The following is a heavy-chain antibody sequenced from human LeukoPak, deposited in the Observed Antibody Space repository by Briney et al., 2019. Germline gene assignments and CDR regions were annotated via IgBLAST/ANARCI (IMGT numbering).Heavy chain of an antibody. V-gene: IGHV3-7*01. CDR3: ARDANYHVSSDYYDAFDI. CDR2: IRGDGSRK. D-gene: IGHD3-22*01. Sequence: QTGGSLRLSCAASGFSFSNYWMTWLRQAPGKGLEWVANIRGDGSRKYYLDSVTGRFTISRDNAKNSLYLQMNSLRAEDTAVYYCARDANYHVSSDYYDAFDIWGQGTMVTVSS. CDR1: GFSFSNYW. J-gene: IGHJ3*02.